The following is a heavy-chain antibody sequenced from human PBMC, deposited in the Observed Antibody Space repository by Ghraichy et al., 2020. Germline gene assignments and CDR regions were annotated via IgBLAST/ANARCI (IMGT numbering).Heavy chain of an antibody. J-gene: IGHJ5*02. CDR1: GFTFAAYA. D-gene: IGHD2-15*01. V-gene: IGHV3-23*01. CDR3: ARDPGYCRTSTCYAEGGWFAP. CDR2: ISGSGGNT. Sequence: GGSLRLSCSASGFTFAAYAMSWVRQAPGKGLEWVSTISGSGGNTHYADSVKGRFTISRDNSKNTLYLQMKSLTAEDTAVYYCARDPGYCRTSTCYAEGGWFAPWGQGTLLTVSS.